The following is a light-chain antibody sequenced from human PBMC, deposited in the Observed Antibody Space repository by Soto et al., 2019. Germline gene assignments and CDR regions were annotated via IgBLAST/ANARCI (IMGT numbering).Light chain of an antibody. V-gene: IGLV2-14*01. Sequence: QSVLTQPASMSWSPGQSITISCTGTSSDIGGFDNVSWYQQHAGKPPRLVIYEVSHRPSGVSNRFSGSKSGNTASLIISGLQAEDEADYYCSSYSQSNSRVFGTGTMVTV. CDR3: SSYSQSNSRV. J-gene: IGLJ1*01. CDR2: EVS. CDR1: SSDIGGFDN.